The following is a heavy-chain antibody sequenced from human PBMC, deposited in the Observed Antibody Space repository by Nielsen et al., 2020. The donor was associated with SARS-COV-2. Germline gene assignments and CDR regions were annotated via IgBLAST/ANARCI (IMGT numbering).Heavy chain of an antibody. CDR1: GYTFTSYG. CDR3: ARGGGVYGGYVDY. V-gene: IGHV1-18*01. D-gene: IGHD6-13*01. J-gene: IGHJ4*02. Sequence: ASVKVSCKASGYTFTSYGISWVRQAPGQGIEWMGWISAYNGNTNYAQKLQGRVNMTTDTSTSAAYMARRSRRSDGTAVYYCARGGGVYGGYVDYWGQGTLVTVSS. CDR2: ISAYNGNT.